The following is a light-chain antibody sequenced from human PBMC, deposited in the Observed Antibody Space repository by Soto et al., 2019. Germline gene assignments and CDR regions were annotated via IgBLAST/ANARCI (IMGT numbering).Light chain of an antibody. Sequence: PSTLSASVGDRVTITCRASQNVNIWLTWYQQRPGKAPKLLIYEASNLESGVSSRFSGRGSGTEFTLTISGLQPDDFATYYCQQYITYPTFGQGTKVDIK. J-gene: IGKJ1*01. V-gene: IGKV1-5*03. CDR3: QQYITYPT. CDR2: EAS. CDR1: QNVNIW.